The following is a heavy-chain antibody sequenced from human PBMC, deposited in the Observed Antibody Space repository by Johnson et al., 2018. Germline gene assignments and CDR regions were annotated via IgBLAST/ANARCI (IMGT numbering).Heavy chain of an antibody. Sequence: VQLVQSGAEVKKPGASVKVSCKASGYTFTSYDINWVRQATGQGLAWMGWMNPNSGNTGYAQKFPGRVTMTRTTPISTAYMARSSLRSEDTAVYYCARGKGFYRRFTPGRPAGYYYMDVWGKGTTVTVSS. CDR1: GYTFTSYD. CDR2: MNPNSGNT. V-gene: IGHV1-8*01. D-gene: IGHD6-19*01. J-gene: IGHJ6*03. CDR3: ARGKGFYRRFTPGRPAGYYYMDV.